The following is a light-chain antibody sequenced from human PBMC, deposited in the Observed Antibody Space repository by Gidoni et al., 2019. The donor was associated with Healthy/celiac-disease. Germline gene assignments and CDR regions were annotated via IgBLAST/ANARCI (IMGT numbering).Light chain of an antibody. CDR2: EVS. V-gene: IGLV2-8*01. J-gene: IGLJ2*01. CDR1: SSDVGGYDY. CDR3: SSYAGSKGVV. Sequence: QSALTKPTSASGSPGQSVTISCTGTSSDVGGYDYVSWYQQHPGKAPKLMIYEVSKRPSGVPDRFSGSKSGNTASLTVSWLQAEDEADYYCSSYAGSKGVVFGGGTKLTVL.